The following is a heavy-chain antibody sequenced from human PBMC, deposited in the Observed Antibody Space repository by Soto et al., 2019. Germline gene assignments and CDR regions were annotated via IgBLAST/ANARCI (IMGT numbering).Heavy chain of an antibody. J-gene: IGHJ6*02. Sequence: GESLKISCKGSGYSFTSYWIGWVRQMPGKGLEWMGIIYPGDSDTRYSPSFQGQVTISADKSISTAYLQWSSLKASDTAMYYCARRPYDYVWGSYRENYYYGMDVWGQGTTVTVSS. CDR3: ARRPYDYVWGSYRENYYYGMDV. V-gene: IGHV5-51*03. D-gene: IGHD3-16*02. CDR1: GYSFTSYW. CDR2: IYPGDSDT.